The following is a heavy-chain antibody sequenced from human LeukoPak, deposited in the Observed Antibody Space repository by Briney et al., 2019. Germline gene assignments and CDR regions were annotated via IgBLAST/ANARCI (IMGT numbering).Heavy chain of an antibody. CDR2: IYTSGSV. D-gene: IGHD6-19*01. V-gene: IGHV4-4*07. CDR1: GGSISSYY. CDR3: ARGGSGWFEFDY. J-gene: IGHJ4*02. Sequence: SETLSLTXTVSGGSISSYYWSWIRQPAGKGLEWIGRIYTSGSVNYNPSLKSRVTISEDTSKNQFSLKLSSVTAADTAVYYCARGGSGWFEFDYWGQGTLVTVSS.